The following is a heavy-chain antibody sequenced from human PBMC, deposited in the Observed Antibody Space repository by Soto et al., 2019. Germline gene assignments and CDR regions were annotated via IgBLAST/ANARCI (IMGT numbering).Heavy chain of an antibody. CDR2: IYHSGST. CDR3: ARENYYDSSGYSDAFDI. D-gene: IGHD3-22*01. Sequence: QLQLQESGSGLVKPSQTLSLTCAVSGGSISSGGYSWSWIRQPPGKGLEWIGYIYHSGSTYYNPSRKSRVTISVDRSKNQFSLKLSSVTAADTAVYYCARENYYDSSGYSDAFDIWGQGTMVTVSS. CDR1: GGSISSGGYS. V-gene: IGHV4-30-2*01. J-gene: IGHJ3*02.